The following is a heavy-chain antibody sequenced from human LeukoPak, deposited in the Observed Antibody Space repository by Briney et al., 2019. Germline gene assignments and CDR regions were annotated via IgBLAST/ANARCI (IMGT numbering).Heavy chain of an antibody. CDR1: GGSINSGVYY. CDR3: ASLRFLASRGAFDI. Sequence: RPSETLSLTCVVSGGSINSGVYYWSWIRQRPGKGLEWIGYISYSGDTFYTPSLKTRVTISTDMSQNQFSLNLSSVTAADTAVYYCASLRFLASRGAFDIWGQGTMVTVSS. J-gene: IGHJ3*02. CDR2: ISYSGDT. V-gene: IGHV4-31*11. D-gene: IGHD3-3*01.